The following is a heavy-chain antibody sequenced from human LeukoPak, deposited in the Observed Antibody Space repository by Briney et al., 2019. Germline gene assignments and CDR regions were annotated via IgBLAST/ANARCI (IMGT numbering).Heavy chain of an antibody. J-gene: IGHJ5*02. Sequence: TSETLSLTCTVSGGSISSYYWSWIRQPPGKGLEWIGYIYHSGSTYYNPSLKSRVTISVDTSKNQFSLKLSSVTAADTAVYYCAREGRDGYNMGPWGQGTLVTVSS. CDR2: IYHSGST. CDR3: AREGRDGYNMGP. CDR1: GGSISSYY. V-gene: IGHV4-59*12. D-gene: IGHD5-24*01.